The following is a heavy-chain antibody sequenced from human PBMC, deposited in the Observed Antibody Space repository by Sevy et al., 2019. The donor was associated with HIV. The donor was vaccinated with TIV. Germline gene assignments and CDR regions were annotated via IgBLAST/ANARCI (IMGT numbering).Heavy chain of an antibody. Sequence: SETLSLTCTVSGGSITSLYWNWIRPPPGKGLEWIATILYNGHINYNPSLKSRVTLSLDTSKNQFSLRLSSVTAADTAMYYCAGENAWGRGYSWGQGTLVTVSS. CDR3: AGENAWGRGYS. V-gene: IGHV4-59*08. J-gene: IGHJ4*02. CDR2: ILYNGHI. D-gene: IGHD1-26*01. CDR1: GGSITSLY.